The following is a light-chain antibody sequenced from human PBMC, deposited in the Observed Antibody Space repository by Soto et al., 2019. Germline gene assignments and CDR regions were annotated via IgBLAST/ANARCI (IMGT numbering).Light chain of an antibody. Sequence: DIQMTQSPSSLSASVGDRVTITWQASQDISNYLNWYQQKAGNAPKLLIYDASNLEKGVPSRFSGSGSGTDFTFTISSLQPEDIATYYCQQYDNIPRTFGQGTKVEIK. V-gene: IGKV1-33*01. CDR3: QQYDNIPRT. CDR1: QDISNY. J-gene: IGKJ1*01. CDR2: DAS.